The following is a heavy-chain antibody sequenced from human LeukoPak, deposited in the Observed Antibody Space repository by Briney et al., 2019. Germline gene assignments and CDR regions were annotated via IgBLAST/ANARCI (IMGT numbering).Heavy chain of an antibody. Sequence: PSETLSLTCAVYGGSFSGYYWSWIRQPPGKGLEWIGEINHSGSTNYNPSFKSRVTISVDTSKNQFSLKLSSATAADTAVYYCARGRGGPDYWGQGTLVTVSS. V-gene: IGHV4-34*01. D-gene: IGHD3-10*01. CDR1: GGSFSGYY. CDR3: ARGRGGPDY. CDR2: INHSGST. J-gene: IGHJ4*02.